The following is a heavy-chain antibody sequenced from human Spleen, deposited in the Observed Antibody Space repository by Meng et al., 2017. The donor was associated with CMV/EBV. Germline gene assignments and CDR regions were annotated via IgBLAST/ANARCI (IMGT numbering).Heavy chain of an antibody. CDR1: GGTFSSYT. D-gene: IGHD5-18*01. CDR3: ARGYSYGHRGDY. V-gene: IGHV1-69*02. CDR2: IIPILGIA. Sequence: QLVQSRAGVKKPGSSVTVSCHASGGTFSSYTISWVRHAPGQVVEWMGRIIPILGIANYAQKFQGRVTITADKSTSTAYLAPSSLGSEATAVYYSARGYSYGHRGDYWGQGTLVTVSS. J-gene: IGHJ4*02.